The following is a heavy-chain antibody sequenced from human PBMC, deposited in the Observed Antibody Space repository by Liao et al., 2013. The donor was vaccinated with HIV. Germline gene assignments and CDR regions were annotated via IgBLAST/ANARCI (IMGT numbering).Heavy chain of an antibody. J-gene: IGHJ2*01. V-gene: IGHV4-59*01. CDR1: GGSMSDYY. CDR2: VSDSGST. D-gene: IGHD3-16*01. Sequence: QVQLRESGPGLVKPSQTLSLTCTVSGGSMSDYYWNWIRQSPGKGLEWIAYVSDSGSTNYNPSLESRVTISVDTSRNRFSLKVSSVTAADTAVYYCATSGGPYWFFNIWGRGTLVAVSS. CDR3: ATSGGPYWFFNI.